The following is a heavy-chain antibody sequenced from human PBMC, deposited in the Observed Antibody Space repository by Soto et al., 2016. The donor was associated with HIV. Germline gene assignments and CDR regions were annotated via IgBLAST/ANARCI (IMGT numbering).Heavy chain of an antibody. CDR3: ARGDGDYEDYYYYMDV. Sequence: QLVQSGAEVKKPGASVKVSCKDSGYIFSDYYMHWVRQAPGQGLEWMGWINPKSGATNYAQKFQGRVTMTRDTSINTAYMEVTSLKSDDTAVYYCARGDGDYEDYYYYMDVWGKGTTVIVSS. CDR1: GYIFSDYY. J-gene: IGHJ6*03. CDR2: INPKSGAT. V-gene: IGHV1-2*02. D-gene: IGHD4-17*01.